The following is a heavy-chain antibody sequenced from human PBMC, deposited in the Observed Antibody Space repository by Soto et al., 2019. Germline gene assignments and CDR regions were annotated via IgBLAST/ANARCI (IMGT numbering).Heavy chain of an antibody. CDR2: IWYDGSNK. Sequence: QVQLVESGGGVVQPGRSLRLSCAASGFTFSSYGMHWVRQAPGKGLEWVAVIWYDGSNKYYADSVKGRFTISRDNSKNTLYLQMNSLRAEDTAVYYCARENTGIAAAGTSYYYYGMDVW. D-gene: IGHD6-13*01. V-gene: IGHV3-33*01. CDR1: GFTFSSYG. J-gene: IGHJ6*01. CDR3: ARENTGIAAAGTSYYYYGMDV.